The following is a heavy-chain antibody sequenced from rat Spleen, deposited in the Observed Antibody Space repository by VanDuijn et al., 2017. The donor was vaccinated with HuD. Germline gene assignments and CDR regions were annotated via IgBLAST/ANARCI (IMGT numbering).Heavy chain of an antibody. Sequence: EVKLVESGGGLVQPGRSMKLSCAASGFTFTNYYMAWVRQAPTKGLEWVANINTGGGGTYYRDSVKGRFTISRDNAKSTLYLQMDSLRSEDTATYYCATYGGFIDYWGQGVVVTVSS. CDR2: INTGGGGT. J-gene: IGHJ2*01. V-gene: IGHV5-25*01. CDR1: GFTFTNYY. D-gene: IGHD1-11*01. CDR3: ATYGGFIDY.